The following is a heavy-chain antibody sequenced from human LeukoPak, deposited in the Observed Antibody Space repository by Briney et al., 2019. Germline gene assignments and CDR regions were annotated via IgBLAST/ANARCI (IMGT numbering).Heavy chain of an antibody. Sequence: GGSLRLSCGASGFTFSNFAMSWVRQGPGRGLEWVSAISASGADTYYADSVKGRFTISRDNSKNTLYLQMNSLRAEDTAVYYCAKTRRISAYDSTPSRGLDYWGQGTLVTVSS. D-gene: IGHD3-22*01. V-gene: IGHV3-23*01. CDR1: GFTFSNFA. CDR2: ISASGADT. CDR3: AKTRRISAYDSTPSRGLDY. J-gene: IGHJ4*02.